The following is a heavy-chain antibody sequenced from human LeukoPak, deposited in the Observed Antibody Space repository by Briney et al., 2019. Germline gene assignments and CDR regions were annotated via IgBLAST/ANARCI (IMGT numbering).Heavy chain of an antibody. CDR2: INTDGNIT. D-gene: IGHD2-15*01. CDR3: ARELSGSISRHFDY. Sequence: TGGSLRLSCAASGFTFSNYWMHWVRQAPGKGLVWVSRINTDGNITTYADSVKGRFSISRDNAKNALYLQMNSLRAEDTAVFYCARELSGSISRHFDYWGQGTLVTVSS. V-gene: IGHV3-74*01. J-gene: IGHJ4*02. CDR1: GFTFSNYW.